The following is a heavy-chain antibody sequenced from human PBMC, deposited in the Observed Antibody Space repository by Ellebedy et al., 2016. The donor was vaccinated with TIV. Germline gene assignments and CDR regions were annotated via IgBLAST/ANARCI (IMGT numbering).Heavy chain of an antibody. Sequence: PGGSLRLSCAASEFAFGSYAMSWVRQAPGKGLEWVAVISYDGVNKYYANSVKGRFTISRDNSENTLYLQMNSLRPEDTAVFYCARGLATWPTDAFDIWGQGTMVTVSS. CDR3: ARGLATWPTDAFDI. V-gene: IGHV3-30*04. CDR2: ISYDGVNK. D-gene: IGHD1-26*01. CDR1: EFAFGSYA. J-gene: IGHJ3*02.